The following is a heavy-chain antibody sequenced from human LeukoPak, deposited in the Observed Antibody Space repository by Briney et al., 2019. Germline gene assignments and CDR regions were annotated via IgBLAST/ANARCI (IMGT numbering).Heavy chain of an antibody. V-gene: IGHV4-4*02. CDR3: ARPGSWYRGRAFDI. J-gene: IGHJ3*02. CDR1: GGSINDWSW. CDR2: IYHSGDT. D-gene: IGHD6-13*01. Sequence: SETLSLTCAVSGGSINDWSWWSWVRQPPGRGLEWIGQIYHSGDTTYNPSLKSRVTVSVDTSKNQFSLKLSSVTAADTAVYYCARPGSWYRGRAFDIWGQGTMVTVSS.